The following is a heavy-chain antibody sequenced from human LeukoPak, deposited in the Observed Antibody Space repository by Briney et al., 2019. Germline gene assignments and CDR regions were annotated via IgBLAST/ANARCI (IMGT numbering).Heavy chain of an antibody. CDR2: ISDDGSNT. CDR3: AKDADTATIIYWYFDL. Sequence: GGSLRLSCAASGFTFSSYGMHWVRQAPGKGLEWVAVISDDGSNTYYADSVKGRFTISRDNSKNTLYLQLNSLRTEDTAVYYCAKDADTATIIYWYFDLWGRGTLVTVSS. J-gene: IGHJ2*01. CDR1: GFTFSSYG. D-gene: IGHD5-18*01. V-gene: IGHV3-30*18.